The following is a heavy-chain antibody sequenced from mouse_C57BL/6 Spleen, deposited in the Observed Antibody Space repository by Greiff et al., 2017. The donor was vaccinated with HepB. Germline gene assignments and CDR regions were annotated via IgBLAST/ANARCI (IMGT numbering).Heavy chain of an antibody. J-gene: IGHJ2*01. CDR2: IWSGGST. CDR1: GFSLTSYG. D-gene: IGHD2-3*01. Sequence: VMLVESGPGLVQPSQSLSITCTVSGFSLTSYGVHWVRQSPGKGLEWLGVIWSGGSTDYNAAFISRLSISKDNSKSQVFFKMNSLQADDTAIYYCARTYYDGYYYFDYWGQGTTLTVSS. CDR3: ARTYYDGYYYFDY. V-gene: IGHV2-2*01.